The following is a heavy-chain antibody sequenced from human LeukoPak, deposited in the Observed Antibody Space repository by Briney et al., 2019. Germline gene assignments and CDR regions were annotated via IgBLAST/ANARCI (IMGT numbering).Heavy chain of an antibody. Sequence: GGSLRLSCAASGFTFSSYAMSWVRQAPRKGLEWVSAISGSGGSTYYADSVKGRFTISRDNSKNTLYLQMNSLRAEDTAVYYCAKGQFTSSWYSTYYYYAMDVWGQGTTVTVSS. CDR2: ISGSGGST. CDR1: GFTFSSYA. D-gene: IGHD6-13*01. J-gene: IGHJ6*02. CDR3: AKGQFTSSWYSTYYYYAMDV. V-gene: IGHV3-23*01.